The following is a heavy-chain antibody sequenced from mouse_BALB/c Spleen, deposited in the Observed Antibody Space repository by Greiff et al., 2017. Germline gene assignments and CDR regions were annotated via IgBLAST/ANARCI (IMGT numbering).Heavy chain of an antibody. V-gene: IGHV7-3*02. Sequence: EVMLVESGGGLVQPGGSLRLSCATSGFTFTDYYMSWVRQPPGKALEWLGFIRNKANGYTTEYSASVKGRFTISRDNSQSILYLQMNTLRAEDSATYYCARDKRGAMDYWGQGTSVTVSS. J-gene: IGHJ4*01. CDR1: GFTFTDYY. CDR3: ARDKRGAMDY. CDR2: IRNKANGYTT.